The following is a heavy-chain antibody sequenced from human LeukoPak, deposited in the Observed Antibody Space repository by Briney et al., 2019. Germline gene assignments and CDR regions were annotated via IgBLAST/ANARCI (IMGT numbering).Heavy chain of an antibody. CDR3: AKHYYGSGSYYDAFDI. CDR1: GFTFSSYA. J-gene: IGHJ3*02. D-gene: IGHD3-10*01. CDR2: ISGSGGST. Sequence: PGGSLRLSCAASGFTFSSYAMSWVRQAPGKGLEWVSAISGSGGSTYYADSVKGRFTISRDNSMNTLYLQMNSLRAEDTAVYYCAKHYYGSGSYYDAFDIWGQGTMVTVSS. V-gene: IGHV3-23*01.